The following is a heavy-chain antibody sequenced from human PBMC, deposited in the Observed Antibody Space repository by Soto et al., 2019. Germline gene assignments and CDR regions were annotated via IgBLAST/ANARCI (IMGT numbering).Heavy chain of an antibody. CDR1: VFTFGEYA. CDR3: TRDFVVVPAAIRPHYYGMDV. J-gene: IGHJ6*02. D-gene: IGHD2-2*02. V-gene: IGHV3-49*03. CDR2: IRSKAYGGTT. Sequence: WSLRLSCTASVFTFGEYAMSWFRQAPGKGLEWVGFIRSKAYGGTTEYAASVKGRFTISRDDSKSIAYLQMNSLKTEDTAVYYCTRDFVVVPAAIRPHYYGMDVWGQGTTVTVSS.